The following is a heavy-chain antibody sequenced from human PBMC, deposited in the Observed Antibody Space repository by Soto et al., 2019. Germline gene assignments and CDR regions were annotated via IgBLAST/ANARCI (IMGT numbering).Heavy chain of an antibody. CDR2: VSYTPRA. D-gene: IGHD4-4*01. J-gene: IGHJ6*02. V-gene: IGHV4-59*01. CDR1: GGSLLGDY. CDR3: ARDGDERMTTNPYYYNGMDV. Sequence: SVSLSLTCTVSGGSLLGDYWTWIQQPPGKGMVLIGFVSYTPRANYNASLKTRVSISLDTSNYQFSLKLNAVTAADTAVYYCARDGDERMTTNPYYYNGMDVWGPGTTVT.